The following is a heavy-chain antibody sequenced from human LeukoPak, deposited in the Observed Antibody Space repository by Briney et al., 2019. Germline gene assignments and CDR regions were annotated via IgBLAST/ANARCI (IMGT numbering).Heavy chain of an antibody. J-gene: IGHJ3*02. D-gene: IGHD4-17*01. CDR3: AKDFTVTTSISAFDI. CDR1: GFTFSSYA. Sequence: GGSLGLSCAASGFTFSSYAMSWVRQAPGKGLEWVSAISGSGGSTYYADSVKGRFTISRDNSKNTLYLQMNSLRAEDTAVYYCAKDFTVTTSISAFDIWGQGTMVTVSS. V-gene: IGHV3-23*01. CDR2: ISGSGGST.